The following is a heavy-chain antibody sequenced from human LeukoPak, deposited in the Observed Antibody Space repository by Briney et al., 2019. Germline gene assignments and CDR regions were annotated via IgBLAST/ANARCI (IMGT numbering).Heavy chain of an antibody. V-gene: IGHV4-38-2*02. Sequence: PSETLSLTCTVSGYSISSGYYWGWIRQPPGKGLEWIGSIYHSGSTYYNPSLKSRVTISVDTSKNQFSLKLSSVTAADTAVYYCARLSGSYQLLPDYYYYYMDVWGKGTTVTASS. CDR1: GYSISSGYY. J-gene: IGHJ6*03. CDR3: ARLSGSYQLLPDYYYYYMDV. CDR2: IYHSGST. D-gene: IGHD2-2*01.